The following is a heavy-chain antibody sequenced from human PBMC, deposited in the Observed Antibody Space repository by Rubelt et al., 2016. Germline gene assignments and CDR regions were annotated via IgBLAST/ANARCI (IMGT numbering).Heavy chain of an antibody. CDR2: IFWDDDQ. V-gene: IGHV2-5*02. CDR3: AHSYYYGSGLRTYYFDY. Sequence: QITLTESGPTLVKPPQTLTLNCTFSGFSLSTSGVGVGWIRQPPGKALEWIALIFWDDDQRYSPSLNSRPTITKEPSKNQVVLTMTNMDPVDTATYYCAHSYYYGSGLRTYYFDYWGQGTLVTVSS. J-gene: IGHJ4*02. CDR1: GFSLSTSGVG. D-gene: IGHD3-10*01.